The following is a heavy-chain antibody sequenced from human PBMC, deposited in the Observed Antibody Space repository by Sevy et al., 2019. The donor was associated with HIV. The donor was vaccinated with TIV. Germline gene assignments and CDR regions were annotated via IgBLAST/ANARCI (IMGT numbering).Heavy chain of an antibody. J-gene: IGHJ6*02. CDR1: GFTISTYW. Sequence: GGSLRLSCAASGFTISTYWVTWVRQAPGKGLEWVSLIDSGGSTYYADSVKGRFTISRDNAKNTLYLQMNPLRAEDTAVYFCARDRYYDASGYYYYYYGMDVWGQGTTVTVSS. CDR2: IDSGGST. D-gene: IGHD3-22*01. CDR3: ARDRYYDASGYYYYYYGMDV. V-gene: IGHV3-66*01.